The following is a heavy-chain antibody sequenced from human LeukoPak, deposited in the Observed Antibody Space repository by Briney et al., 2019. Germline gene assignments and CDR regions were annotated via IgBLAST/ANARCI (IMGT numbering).Heavy chain of an antibody. CDR3: AKGLNYYDSSGYSYFDY. D-gene: IGHD3-22*01. CDR1: GFTFSTYA. Sequence: GGSLRLSCAASGFTFSTYAMSWVRQAPGKGLEWVSAISGSGSSPCYADSVKGRFTVSRDNSKNTLYLQMNRLRAEDTAIYYCAKGLNYYDSSGYSYFDYWGQGTLVTVSS. CDR2: ISGSGSSP. J-gene: IGHJ4*02. V-gene: IGHV3-23*01.